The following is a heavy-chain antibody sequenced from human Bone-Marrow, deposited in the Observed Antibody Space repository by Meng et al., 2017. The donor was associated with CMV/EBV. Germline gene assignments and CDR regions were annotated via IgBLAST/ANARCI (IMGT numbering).Heavy chain of an antibody. D-gene: IGHD6-19*01. CDR2: INPNSGGT. CDR1: GYTFTGYY. V-gene: IGHV1-2*02. J-gene: IGHJ6*01. Sequence: ASVKVSCKASGYTFTGYYMHWVRQAPGQGLEWMGWINPNSGGTNYAQKFQGRVTMTRDTSISTVYMELSSLRSEDTAVYYCARDELRGAVAGSSSTVSWYYYYGMDVWGQGTTVTVYS. CDR3: ARDELRGAVAGSSSTVSWYYYYGMDV.